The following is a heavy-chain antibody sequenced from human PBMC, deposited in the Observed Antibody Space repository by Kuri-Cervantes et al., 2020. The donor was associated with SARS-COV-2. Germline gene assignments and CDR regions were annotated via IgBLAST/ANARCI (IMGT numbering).Heavy chain of an antibody. CDR3: AMAGYYYDSSGPPADY. CDR2: ISAYNGNT. V-gene: IGHV1-18*01. CDR1: GYTFNSYG. Sequence: ASVKVSCKASGYTFNSYGITWVRQAPGQGLEWMGWISAYNGNTNYAQKLQGRITMTIDTSTSTAYMELRSLRSDDTAVYYCAMAGYYYDSSGPPADYWGQGTLVTVSS. J-gene: IGHJ4*02. D-gene: IGHD3-22*01.